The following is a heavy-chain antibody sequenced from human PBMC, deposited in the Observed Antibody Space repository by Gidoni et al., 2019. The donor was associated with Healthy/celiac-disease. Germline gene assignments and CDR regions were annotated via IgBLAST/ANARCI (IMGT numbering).Heavy chain of an antibody. V-gene: IGHV4-34*01. Sequence: QVQLQQWGAGLLKPPETLSLTCAVYGGSFSGYYWSWIRQPPGKGLEWIGEIDHSGSTNYNPSLKSRLTISVDTSKNQFSLKLSSVTAADTAVYYCASRHRYYYGSGDYPWGQGTLVIVSS. CDR1: GGSFSGYY. J-gene: IGHJ5*02. CDR2: IDHSGST. D-gene: IGHD3-10*01. CDR3: ASRHRYYYGSGDYP.